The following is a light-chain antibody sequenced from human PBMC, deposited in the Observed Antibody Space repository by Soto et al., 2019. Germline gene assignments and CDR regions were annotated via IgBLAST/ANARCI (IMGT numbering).Light chain of an antibody. J-gene: IGLJ1*01. V-gene: IGLV2-14*01. CDR1: STDVGGYNY. Sequence: QSVLAQPSSVSGSPGQSITISCTGTSTDVGGYNYVSWYQHHPGKGPKLIIYEVSNWPSGVSDRFSGSKSGNKASLIISNLEAEDESHYYCGSYTSTDTPFVFGTGTKVTVL. CDR3: GSYTSTDTPFV. CDR2: EVS.